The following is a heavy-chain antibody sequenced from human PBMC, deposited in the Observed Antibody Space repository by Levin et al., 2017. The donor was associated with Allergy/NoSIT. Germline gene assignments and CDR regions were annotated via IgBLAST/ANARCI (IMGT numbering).Heavy chain of an antibody. CDR1: GFTFSSYG. J-gene: IGHJ6*02. CDR3: ARGNVGAVYCYYGMDV. V-gene: IGHV3-33*01. CDR2: IWYDGSNK. Sequence: GGSLRLSCAASGFTFSSYGMHWVRQAPGKGLEWVAVIWYDGSNKYYADSVKGRFTISRDNSKNTLYLQMNSLRAEDTAVYYCARGNVGAVYCYYGMDVWGQGTTVTVSS. D-gene: IGHD3-10*01.